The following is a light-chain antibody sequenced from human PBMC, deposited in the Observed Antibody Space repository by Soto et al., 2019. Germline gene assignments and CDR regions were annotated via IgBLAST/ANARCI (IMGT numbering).Light chain of an antibody. Sequence: EIMITQSPKSLSFSPVSRSTLSCRAIQTVSSNYLAWCQQRPGQAPRLLIYGASTRAAGIPDRFSGSGSGTDFTLTITRLEPEDSAVYFCQLNGSSPPITFGQGTRLEIK. V-gene: IGKV3-20*01. J-gene: IGKJ5*01. CDR1: QTVSSNY. CDR2: GAS. CDR3: QLNGSSPPIT.